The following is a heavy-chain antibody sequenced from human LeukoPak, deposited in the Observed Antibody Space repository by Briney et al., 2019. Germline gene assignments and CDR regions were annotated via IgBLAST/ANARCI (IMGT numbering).Heavy chain of an antibody. Sequence: SETLSLTCAVYGGSFSDYYWNWIRQSPGKGLEWIGEINHSGSTNYNPSLESRVTISVDTSKNQFSLKLTSVTAADTAVYYCARRVQYYFDYWGQGTPVTVSS. J-gene: IGHJ4*02. CDR2: INHSGST. CDR1: GGSFSDYY. D-gene: IGHD4-11*01. V-gene: IGHV4-34*01. CDR3: ARRVQYYFDY.